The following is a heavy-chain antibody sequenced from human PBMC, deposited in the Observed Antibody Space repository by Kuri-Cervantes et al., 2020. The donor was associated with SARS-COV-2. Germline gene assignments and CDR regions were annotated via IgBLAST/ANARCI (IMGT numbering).Heavy chain of an antibody. CDR1: GFTFSSYA. J-gene: IGHJ6*03. D-gene: IGHD5-18*01. CDR3: ARDGGRLWLHYYYYYMDV. Sequence: GGSLRLSCAASGFTFSSYAMSWVRQAPGKGLEWVSAISGSGGSTYYADSVKGRFTISRDNSKNTLYLQMNSLRAEDAAVYYCARDGGRLWLHYYYYYMDVWGRGTTVTVSS. V-gene: IGHV3-23*01. CDR2: ISGSGGST.